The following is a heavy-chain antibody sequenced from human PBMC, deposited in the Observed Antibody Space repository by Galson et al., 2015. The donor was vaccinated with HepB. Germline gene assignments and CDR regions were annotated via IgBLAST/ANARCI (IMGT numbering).Heavy chain of an antibody. J-gene: IGHJ4*02. CDR2: INSDGSST. V-gene: IGHV3-74*01. CDR1: GFTFSSYW. Sequence: SLRLSCAASGFTFSSYWIHWVRQAPGKGLAWVSRINSDGSSTSYADSVKGRFTISRDNAKNTRYLQMNSLRAEDTAVYYCAIGRGGHLDFGYWGQGTLVTVSS. D-gene: IGHD1-1*01. CDR3: AIGRGGHLDFGY.